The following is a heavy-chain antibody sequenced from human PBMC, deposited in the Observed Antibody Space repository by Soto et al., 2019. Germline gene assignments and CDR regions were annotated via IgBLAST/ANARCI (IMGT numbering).Heavy chain of an antibody. Sequence: PGGSLRLSCAASGFTFSSYAMHWVRQAPGKGLEWVAVISYDGSNKYYADSVKGRFTISRDNPKNTLYLQMNSLRAEDTAVYYCARAIAAAGLDGMDVWGQGTTVTVSS. V-gene: IGHV3-30-3*01. CDR3: ARAIAAAGLDGMDV. D-gene: IGHD6-13*01. J-gene: IGHJ6*02. CDR1: GFTFSSYA. CDR2: ISYDGSNK.